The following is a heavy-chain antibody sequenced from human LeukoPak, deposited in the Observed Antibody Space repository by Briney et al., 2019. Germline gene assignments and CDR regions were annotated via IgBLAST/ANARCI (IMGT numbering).Heavy chain of an antibody. CDR3: ARTPTYCGGDCYYFDP. CDR1: GDSISSSSYF. J-gene: IGHJ5*02. D-gene: IGHD2-21*02. Sequence: PSETLSLTCTVSGDSISSSSYFWGWIRQPPGKGLEYIGSIYYSGTTYYNPSLRSRVTVSIDTSKNQFSLKLSSVTAADTAMYFCARTPTYCGGDCYYFDPWGQGTLVTVSS. V-gene: IGHV4-39*07. CDR2: IYYSGTT.